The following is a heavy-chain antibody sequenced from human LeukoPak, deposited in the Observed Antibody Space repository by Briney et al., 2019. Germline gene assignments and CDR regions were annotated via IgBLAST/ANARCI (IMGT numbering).Heavy chain of an antibody. Sequence: GGSLRLSCAASGFTFSNYGMTWVRQAPDKGLEWVSVISYGSGNSTYYTDSVKGRFTISRDNSKNTVYLQMNSLRVEDTAVYYCAPRGIAAYWGQGTLVTVSS. V-gene: IGHV3-23*01. J-gene: IGHJ4*02. D-gene: IGHD6-25*01. CDR2: ISYGSGNST. CDR3: APRGIAAY. CDR1: GFTFSNYG.